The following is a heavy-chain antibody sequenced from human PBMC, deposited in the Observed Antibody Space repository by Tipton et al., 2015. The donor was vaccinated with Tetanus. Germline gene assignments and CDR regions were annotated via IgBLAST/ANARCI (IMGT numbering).Heavy chain of an antibody. CDR3: ARGPYHYGDYYFDY. D-gene: IGHD4-17*01. CDR1: GFTFSNYG. Sequence: SLRLSCAASGFTFSNYGMHWVRQSPGKGLEWVAVMSYHGTKEYYADSVKGRFTISRDNSNNTLYVQMDSLRAEDTAVYYCARGPYHYGDYYFDYWGRGTLVTVSS. V-gene: IGHV3-30*03. CDR2: MSYHGTKE. J-gene: IGHJ4*02.